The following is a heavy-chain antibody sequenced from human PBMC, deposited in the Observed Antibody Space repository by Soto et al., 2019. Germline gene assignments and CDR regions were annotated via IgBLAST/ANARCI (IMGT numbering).Heavy chain of an antibody. CDR2: ISGSGGST. CDR3: TTDPGHYYYYYGMDV. V-gene: IGHV3-23*01. J-gene: IGHJ6*02. Sequence: GGSLRLSCAASGFTFSSYAMSWVRQAPGKGLEWVSAISGSGGSTYYADSVKGRFTISRDDSKNTLYLQMNSLKTEDTAVYYCTTDPGHYYYYYGMDVWGQGTTVTVSS. CDR1: GFTFSSYA.